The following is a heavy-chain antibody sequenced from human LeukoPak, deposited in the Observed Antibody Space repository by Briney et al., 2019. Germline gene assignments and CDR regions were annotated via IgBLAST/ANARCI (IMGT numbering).Heavy chain of an antibody. CDR2: ISGSGGST. CDR1: GFTFSSYA. D-gene: IGHD1-20*01. V-gene: IGHV3-23*01. J-gene: IGHJ4*02. Sequence: PGGSLRLSCAASGFTFSSYAMSWVCQAPGKGLEWVSAISGSGGSTYYADSVKGRFTISRDNSKNTLYLQMNSLRAEDTAVYYCAKALTGTTSGSEVWGQGTLVIVSS. CDR3: AKALTGTTSGSEV.